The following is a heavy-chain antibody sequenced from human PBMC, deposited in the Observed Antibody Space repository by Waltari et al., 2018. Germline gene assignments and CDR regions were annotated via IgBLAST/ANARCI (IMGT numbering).Heavy chain of an antibody. CDR2: VSYDGSDK. J-gene: IGHJ6*02. Sequence: QVDLVESGGGVVPPGRSLRLSCAVSGFRFSNYGIPWVRQAPGKGLEWVAVVSYDGSDKYYSDSVKGRFTVSRDNSKSTLYLEMSNLRREDTGVYYCAKSFRSHMDFYYYGMDVWGQGTTVTVS. V-gene: IGHV3-30*18. CDR3: AKSFRSHMDFYYYGMDV. CDR1: GFRFSNYG.